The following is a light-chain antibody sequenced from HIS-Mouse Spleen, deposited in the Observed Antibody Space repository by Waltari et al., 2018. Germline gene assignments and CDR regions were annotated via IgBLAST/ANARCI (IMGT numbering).Light chain of an antibody. V-gene: IGLV1-47*01. CDR3: AAWDDSLSGPV. CDR1: SSNIGSHY. J-gene: IGLJ3*02. Sequence: QSVLTQPPSASGTPGQRVTISCSGSSSNIGSHYVYWYQQLPGTAPKPLIDRNNQRPSGVPDRFSGSKSGTSASLAISGLRSEDEADYYCAAWDDSLSGPVFGGGTKLTVL. CDR2: RNN.